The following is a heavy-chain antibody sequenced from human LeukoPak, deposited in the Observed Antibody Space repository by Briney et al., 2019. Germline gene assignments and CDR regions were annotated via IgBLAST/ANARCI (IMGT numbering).Heavy chain of an antibody. CDR3: ARGAYYYDSSGYYQIDY. CDR2: IYTSGST. J-gene: IGHJ4*02. D-gene: IGHD3-22*01. V-gene: IGHV4-59*10. CDR1: GGSFSGYY. Sequence: PSETLSLTCAVYGGSFSGYYWSWIRQPAGKGLEWIGRIYTSGSTNYNPSLKSRVTISVDTSKNQFSLKLSSVTAADTAVYYCARGAYYYDSSGYYQIDYWGQGTLVTVSS.